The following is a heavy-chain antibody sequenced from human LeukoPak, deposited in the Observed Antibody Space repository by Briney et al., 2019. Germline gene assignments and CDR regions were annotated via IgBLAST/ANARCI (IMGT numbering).Heavy chain of an antibody. Sequence: ASVKGSCKASGYTFTNYGISWVGQAPGQGLEWMGWISAYNGNTNYAQKLQGRVTMTTDTSTSTAYMELRSLRSDDTAVYYCARELVEGSSWYDYWGQGTLVTVSS. J-gene: IGHJ4*02. V-gene: IGHV1-18*01. CDR2: ISAYNGNT. CDR3: ARELVEGSSWYDY. D-gene: IGHD6-13*01. CDR1: GYTFTNYG.